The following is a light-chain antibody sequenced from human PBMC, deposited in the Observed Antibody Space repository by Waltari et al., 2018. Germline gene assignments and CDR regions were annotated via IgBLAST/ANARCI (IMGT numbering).Light chain of an antibody. Sequence: QSVLTQPPSASGTPGPRVTISCSGRSSNIGDNVVNWYQQLPGKAPTLLIYRSDQRHSGVPDRFSGSKSGTIASLAISGLQSADEGDYYCAAWDDSLHGHWVFGGGTKVTVL. J-gene: IGLJ3*02. CDR3: AAWDDSLHGHWV. CDR2: RSD. V-gene: IGLV1-44*01. CDR1: SSNIGDNV.